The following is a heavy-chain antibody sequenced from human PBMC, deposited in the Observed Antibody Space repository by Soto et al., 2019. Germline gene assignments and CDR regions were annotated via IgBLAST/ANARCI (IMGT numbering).Heavy chain of an antibody. CDR2: FRSKAYGGTT. V-gene: IGHV3-49*03. CDR1: GFTFGDYA. CDR3: TREGDILTGYYPNYYYYGMDV. D-gene: IGHD3-9*01. J-gene: IGHJ6*02. Sequence: PGGSLRLSCTASGFTFGDYAMSWFRQAPGKGLEWVGFFRSKAYGGTTEYAASVKGRFTISRDDSKSIAYLQMNSLKTEDTAVYYCTREGDILTGYYPNYYYYGMDVWGQGTTVTVSS.